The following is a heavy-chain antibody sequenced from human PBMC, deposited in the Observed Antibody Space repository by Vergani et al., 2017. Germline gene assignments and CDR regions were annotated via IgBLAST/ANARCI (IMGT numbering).Heavy chain of an antibody. CDR3: ARSSWYWGVFDY. D-gene: IGHD6-13*01. CDR2: IYYSGST. Sequence: QLQLQESGPGLVKPSETLSLTCTVSGGSISSSSYYWGWIRQPPGKGLEWIGSIYYSGSTYYNPSLKSRVTISVDTSKNQFSLKLSSVTAADTAVYYCARSSWYWGVFDYWGQGTLVTVSS. J-gene: IGHJ4*02. CDR1: GGSISSSSYY. V-gene: IGHV4-39*01.